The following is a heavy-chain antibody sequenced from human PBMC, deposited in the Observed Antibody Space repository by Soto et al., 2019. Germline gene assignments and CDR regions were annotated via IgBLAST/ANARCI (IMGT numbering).Heavy chain of an antibody. D-gene: IGHD4-17*01. Sequence: EVKLLESGGGLVQPGGSLRLSCATSGFTFSTYAMSWVRQAPGKGLEWVSAISASSSTTYYADSVKGRFAISRDNSKKTLHLQMDSLRADDTAVYYCAKPGYAGSYGDSRGRDKYYIDYWGQGTLVTVSS. CDR2: ISASSSTT. J-gene: IGHJ4*02. CDR1: GFTFSTYA. V-gene: IGHV3-23*01. CDR3: AKPGYAGSYGDSRGRDKYYIDY.